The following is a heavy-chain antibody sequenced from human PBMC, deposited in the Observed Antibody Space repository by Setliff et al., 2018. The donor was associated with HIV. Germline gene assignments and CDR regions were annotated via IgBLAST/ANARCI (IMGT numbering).Heavy chain of an antibody. CDR3: ARDLAAPRGYYYGMDV. Sequence: TLSLTCAVYNGSFSGYYWTWIRQPPGKGLEWIGEINHSGSTNYSPSLKSRVTISLDTPKNQFSLKLTSVTAADTALYYCARDLAAPRGYYYGMDVWGQGTTVTVSS. CDR1: NGSFSGYY. CDR2: INHSGST. D-gene: IGHD6-25*01. J-gene: IGHJ6*02. V-gene: IGHV4-34*01.